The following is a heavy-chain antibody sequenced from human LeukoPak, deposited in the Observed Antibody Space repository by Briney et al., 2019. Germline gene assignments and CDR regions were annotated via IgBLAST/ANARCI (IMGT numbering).Heavy chain of an antibody. Sequence: SETLSLTCAVYGGSFSGYYWSWIRQPPGKGLEWIGEINHSGSTNYNPSLKSRVTISVDTSKNQFSLKLSSVTAADTAVYYCARENSSSLSRAIDYWGQGTLVTVSS. CDR1: GGSFSGYY. CDR2: INHSGST. V-gene: IGHV4-34*01. CDR3: ARENSSSLSRAIDY. J-gene: IGHJ4*02. D-gene: IGHD6-13*01.